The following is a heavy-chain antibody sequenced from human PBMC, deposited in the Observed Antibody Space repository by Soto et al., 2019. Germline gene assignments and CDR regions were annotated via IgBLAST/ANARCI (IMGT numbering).Heavy chain of an antibody. CDR3: ARHGRWGTRFDP. D-gene: IGHD3-16*01. CDR2: IIPIFGTA. J-gene: IGHJ5*02. Sequence: QVQLVQSGAEVKKPGSSVKVSCKASGGTFSSYAISWVRQAPGQGLAWMGGIIPIFGTANYAQKFQGRVTMTTDTSTSTAYMELRSLRSDDAAVYYCARHGRWGTRFDPWGQGTLVTGSS. V-gene: IGHV1-69*06. CDR1: GGTFSSYA.